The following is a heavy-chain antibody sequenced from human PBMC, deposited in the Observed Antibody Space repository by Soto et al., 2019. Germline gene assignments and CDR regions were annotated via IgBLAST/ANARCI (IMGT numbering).Heavy chain of an antibody. V-gene: IGHV1-69*06. Sequence: ASVKVSCKASGGTFSSYAISWVRQAPGQGLEWMGGIIPIFGTANYAQKFQGRVTITADKSTSTAYMELSSLRSEDTAVYYCARAEDYDTLTGYARYLDVWGQGTTVTVSS. D-gene: IGHD3-9*01. CDR2: IIPIFGTA. J-gene: IGHJ6*02. CDR1: GGTFSSYA. CDR3: ARAEDYDTLTGYARYLDV.